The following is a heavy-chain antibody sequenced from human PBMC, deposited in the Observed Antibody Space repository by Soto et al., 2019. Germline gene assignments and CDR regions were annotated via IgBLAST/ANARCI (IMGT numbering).Heavy chain of an antibody. CDR3: AKDFYSSSSTPFDS. CDR2: IGRNSGTI. V-gene: IGHV3-9*01. CDR1: GFTFDDSA. J-gene: IGHJ4*02. Sequence: PGGSLRLSCAASGFTFDDSAMHWVRQAPGKGLEWVSAIGRNSGTIAYADSVKGRFTISRDNAKNSLYLQMNSLRPEDTALYYCAKDFYSSSSTPFDSWGQGTLVTVSS. D-gene: IGHD6-6*01.